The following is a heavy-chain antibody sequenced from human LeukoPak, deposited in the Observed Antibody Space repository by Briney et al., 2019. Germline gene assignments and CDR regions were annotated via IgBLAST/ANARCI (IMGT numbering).Heavy chain of an antibody. CDR1: GGSISSGGYY. Sequence: PSETLSLTCTVSGGSISSGGYYWSWIRQHPGKGPEWIGYIYYSGSTYYNPSLKSRVTISVDTSKNQFSLKLSSVTAADTAVYYCARDFKGEYYYDSSGHVLRAYSDAFDIWGQGTMVTVSS. V-gene: IGHV4-31*03. D-gene: IGHD3-22*01. CDR2: IYYSGST. J-gene: IGHJ3*02. CDR3: ARDFKGEYYYDSSGHVLRAYSDAFDI.